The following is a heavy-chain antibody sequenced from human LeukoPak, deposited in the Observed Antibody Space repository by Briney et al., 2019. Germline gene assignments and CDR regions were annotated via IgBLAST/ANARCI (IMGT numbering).Heavy chain of an antibody. Sequence: GGSLRLSCTVSGFTFSSYAMSWVRQAPGKGLAWISTVSASGDSTSYADSVKGRFTISRDNSKNALYLQVNSLRADDAALYYCAKSHYYGSGSIDYWGQGTLVTVSS. CDR1: GFTFSSYA. D-gene: IGHD3-10*01. CDR2: VSASGDST. CDR3: AKSHYYGSGSIDY. V-gene: IGHV3-23*01. J-gene: IGHJ4*02.